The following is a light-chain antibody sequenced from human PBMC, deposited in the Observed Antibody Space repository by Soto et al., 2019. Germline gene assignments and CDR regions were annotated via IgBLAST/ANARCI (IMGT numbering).Light chain of an antibody. Sequence: EIVLTQSPGTLSLSPGERATLSCRASQSVSSGFLAWYQQKPGQAPRLLIYGASSRATGIPDRFSGSGSGTDFTQTISRLEHEDFAVYYCQQYGRSVTFGGGTKVEIK. J-gene: IGKJ4*01. CDR2: GAS. CDR3: QQYGRSVT. CDR1: QSVSSGF. V-gene: IGKV3-20*01.